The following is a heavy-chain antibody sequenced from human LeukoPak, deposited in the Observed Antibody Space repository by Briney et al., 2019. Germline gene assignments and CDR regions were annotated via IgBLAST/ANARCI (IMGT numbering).Heavy chain of an antibody. D-gene: IGHD5-12*01. CDR1: GGSISSSYY. V-gene: IGHV4-39*07. CDR2: IYYSGST. CDR3: ARGRGYSGYFGYYYMDV. Sequence: SSETLSLTCTVSGGSISSSYYWGWIRQPPGKGLEWIGSIYYSGSTYYNPSLKSRVTISVDTSKNQFSLKLSSVTAADTAVYYCARGRGYSGYFGYYYMDVWGKGTTVTISS. J-gene: IGHJ6*03.